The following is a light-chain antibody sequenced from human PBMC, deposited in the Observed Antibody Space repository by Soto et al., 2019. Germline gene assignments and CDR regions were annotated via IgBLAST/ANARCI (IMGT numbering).Light chain of an antibody. J-gene: IGKJ1*01. CDR2: EAS. V-gene: IGKV1-5*03. CDR1: QSIGTG. CDR3: QQYEGYSRT. Sequence: DIQMTQSPSTLSASVGDRITITCRASQSIGTGLAWYQQRPGIAPKLLIYEASTLQSGVPSRFSGSGSGTEFSLTISSLQPDDFATYYCQQYEGYSRTFGQGTKVEIK.